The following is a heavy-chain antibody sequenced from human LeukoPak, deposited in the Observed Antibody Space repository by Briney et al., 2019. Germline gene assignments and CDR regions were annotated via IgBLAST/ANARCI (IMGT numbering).Heavy chain of an antibody. J-gene: IGHJ4*02. CDR2: INQYGGEI. CDR1: GFTFSDYW. D-gene: IGHD6-13*01. CDR3: VKGPLITAAGTY. V-gene: IGHV3-7*03. Sequence: PGGSLRLSCAASGFTFSDYWMTWVRQTPGKGLECVANINQYGGEISYVDSVKGRFTVSRDNAKNSLSLQMSSLRVEDTAVYYCVKGPLITAAGTYWGQGTLVTVFS.